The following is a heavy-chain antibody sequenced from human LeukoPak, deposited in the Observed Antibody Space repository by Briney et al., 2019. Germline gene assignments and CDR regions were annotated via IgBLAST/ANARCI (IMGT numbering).Heavy chain of an antibody. CDR2: INPNSGGT. D-gene: IGHD2-2*02. CDR3: ARDGLEVPAAIYYMDV. V-gene: IGHV1-2*02. Sequence: ASVKVSCKASGYTFTGYYMHWVRQAPGQGLEWMGWINPNSGGTNYAQKFQGRVTMTRDTSISTAYMELSRPRSDDTAVYYCARDGLEVPAAIYYMDVWGKGTTVTVSS. CDR1: GYTFTGYY. J-gene: IGHJ6*03.